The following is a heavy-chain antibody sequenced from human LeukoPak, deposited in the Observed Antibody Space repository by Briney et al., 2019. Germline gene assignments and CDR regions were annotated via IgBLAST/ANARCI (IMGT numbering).Heavy chain of an antibody. Sequence: PGRSLRLSCEGSGFTFSNYWMGWVRHAPGKGLQWVANIKTDGSEKYYVDSVKGRFTISRDNAKNSLYLQMNSLRAEDTAVYYCARDGGSYSTYFDYWGQGTLVTVSS. D-gene: IGHD1-26*01. V-gene: IGHV3-7*01. J-gene: IGHJ4*02. CDR1: GFTFSNYW. CDR2: IKTDGSEK. CDR3: ARDGGSYSTYFDY.